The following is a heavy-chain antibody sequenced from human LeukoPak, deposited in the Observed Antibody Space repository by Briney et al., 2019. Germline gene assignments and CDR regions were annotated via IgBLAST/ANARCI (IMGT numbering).Heavy chain of an antibody. J-gene: IGHJ4*02. CDR1: GGCISSSSYY. CDR3: ARREIYCSSTSCGNDY. V-gene: IGHV4-39*07. D-gene: IGHD2-2*01. Sequence: SETLSLTCTVSGGCISSSSYYWGWIRQPPGKGLEWIGSTYYSGSTYYNPSLKSRVTISVDTSKNQFSLKLSSVTAADTAVYYCARREIYCSSTSCGNDYWGQGTLVTVSS. CDR2: TYYSGST.